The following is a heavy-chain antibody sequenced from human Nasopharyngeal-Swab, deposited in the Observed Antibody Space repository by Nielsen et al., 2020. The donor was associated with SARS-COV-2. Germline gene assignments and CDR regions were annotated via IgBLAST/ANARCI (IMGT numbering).Heavy chain of an antibody. CDR2: ISGSGGST. CDR3: ARVGSSSWYFDY. V-gene: IGHV3-23*01. CDR1: GFTFSSYA. Sequence: GESLKISCAASGFTFSSYAMSWVRQAPGKGLEWVSVISGSGGSTYYADSVKGRFTISRDNSKNTLYLQMNSLRAEDTAVYYCARVGSSSWYFDYWGQGTLVTVSS. J-gene: IGHJ4*02. D-gene: IGHD6-13*01.